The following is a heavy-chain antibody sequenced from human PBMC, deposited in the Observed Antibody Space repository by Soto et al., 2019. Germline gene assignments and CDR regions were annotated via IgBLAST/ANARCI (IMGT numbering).Heavy chain of an antibody. CDR2: IYYSGST. J-gene: IGHJ6*02. Sequence: PSETLSLTCTVSGGSISSYYWSWIRQPPGKGLEWIGYIYYSGSTNYNPSLKSRVTISVDTSKNQFSLKLSSVTAADTAVYYCARDSGRDYRYYYYYYGMDVWGQGTTVTVSS. CDR3: ARDSGRDYRYYYYYYGMDV. D-gene: IGHD4-4*01. V-gene: IGHV4-59*01. CDR1: GGSISSYY.